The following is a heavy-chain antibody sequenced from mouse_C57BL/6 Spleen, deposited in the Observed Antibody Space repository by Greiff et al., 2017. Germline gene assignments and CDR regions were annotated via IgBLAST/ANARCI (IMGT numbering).Heavy chain of an antibody. CDR1: GYAFTNYL. CDR3: AKGDYGYPYAMDY. D-gene: IGHD2-2*01. Sequence: QVQLQQPGAELVRPGTSVKVSCKASGYAFTNYLIEWVKQRPGQGLEWIGVINPGSGGTNYNEKFKGKATMTADKSSSTAYMQRSSLTSEDSAVYFCAKGDYGYPYAMDYWGQGTSVTVSS. J-gene: IGHJ4*01. CDR2: INPGSGGT. V-gene: IGHV1-54*01.